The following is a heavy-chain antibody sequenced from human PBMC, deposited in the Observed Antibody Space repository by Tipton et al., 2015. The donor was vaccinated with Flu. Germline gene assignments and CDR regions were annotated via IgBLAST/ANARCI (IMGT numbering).Heavy chain of an antibody. D-gene: IGHD3-3*01. CDR2: INPNSGGT. CDR3: AGGGEYYDFWSGYYPTDY. Sequence: QLVQSGAEVKKPGASVKVSCKASGYTFTGYYMHWVRQAPGQGLEWMGWINPNSGGTNYAQKFQGRVTMTRDTSISTAYMELSRLRSDDTAVYYCAGGGEYYDFWSGYYPTDYWGQGTLVTVSS. CDR1: GYTFTGYY. V-gene: IGHV1-2*02. J-gene: IGHJ4*02.